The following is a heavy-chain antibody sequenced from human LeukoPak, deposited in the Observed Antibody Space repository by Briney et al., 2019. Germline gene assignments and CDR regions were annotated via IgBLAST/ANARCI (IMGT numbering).Heavy chain of an antibody. CDR2: ISSSSSYI. V-gene: IGHV3-21*01. D-gene: IGHD2-21*01. Sequence: PGGSLRLSCAASGFTFSRYWMSWVRQAPGKGLEWVSSISSSSSYIYYADSVKGRFTISRDNAKNSLYLQMNSLRAEDTAVYYCASRLFRILDYWGQGTLVTVSS. CDR1: GFTFSRYW. CDR3: ASRLFRILDY. J-gene: IGHJ4*02.